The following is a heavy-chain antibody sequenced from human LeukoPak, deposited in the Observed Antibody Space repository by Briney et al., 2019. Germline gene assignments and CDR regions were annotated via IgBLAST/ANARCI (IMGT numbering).Heavy chain of an antibody. J-gene: IGHJ4*02. CDR2: IHSGVST. CDR3: AKDRFYDILTGYADY. V-gene: IGHV3-53*01. Sequence: PGESLRLSCAASGFTVSSNYMSWVRQAPGKGLEWVSFIHSGVSTYYADSVKGRFTISRDTYKNTLYLQMDSLRAEDTAVYYCAKDRFYDILTGYADYWGQGTLVTVSS. D-gene: IGHD3-9*01. CDR1: GFTVSSNY.